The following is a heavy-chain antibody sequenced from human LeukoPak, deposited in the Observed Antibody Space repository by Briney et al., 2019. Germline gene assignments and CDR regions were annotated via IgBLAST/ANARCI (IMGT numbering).Heavy chain of an antibody. Sequence: SETLSLTCTVSGGSISSYYWSWIRQPPGKGLEWTGYIYYSGSTNYNPSLKSRVTISVDTSKNQFSLKLSSVTAADTAVYYCARDRGLRYFDWLVIWGQGTLVTVSS. CDR2: IYYSGST. J-gene: IGHJ4*02. V-gene: IGHV4-59*01. CDR1: GGSISSYY. CDR3: ARDRGLRYFDWLVI. D-gene: IGHD3-9*01.